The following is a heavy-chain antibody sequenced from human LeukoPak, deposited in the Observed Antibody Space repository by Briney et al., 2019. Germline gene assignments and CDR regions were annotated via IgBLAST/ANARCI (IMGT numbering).Heavy chain of an antibody. D-gene: IGHD3-22*01. Sequence: ASVKVSCKASGYTFTSYHIDWVRQAPGQGPEWMGWMNAKSGHTGYAQNLEGRVTMTRDTSTNTAYMELRGLRSEDTAVYFCARGMFDNSGHYYYFYYALDAWGQGTTVTVSS. CDR1: GYTFTSYH. V-gene: IGHV1-8*01. J-gene: IGHJ6*02. CDR3: ARGMFDNSGHYYYFYYALDA. CDR2: MNAKSGHT.